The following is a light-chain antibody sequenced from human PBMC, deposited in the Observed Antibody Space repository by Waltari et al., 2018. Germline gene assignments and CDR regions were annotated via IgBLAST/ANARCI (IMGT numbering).Light chain of an antibody. CDR3: SSYTSSISVV. J-gene: IGLJ2*01. Sequence: QSALIQPPSVSGSPGQSVTISCTGTSSDVGSYDYVSWYHQHPGTVPKPMSYNVNTQPSGGSNRFSGSKSGNTASLTISGLQAEDEADYYCSSYTSSISVVFGGGTKLTVL. CDR1: SSDVGSYDY. V-gene: IGLV2-14*02. CDR2: NVN.